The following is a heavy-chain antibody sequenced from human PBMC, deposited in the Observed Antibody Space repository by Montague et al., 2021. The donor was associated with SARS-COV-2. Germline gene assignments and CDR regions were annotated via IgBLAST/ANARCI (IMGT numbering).Heavy chain of an antibody. CDR1: GGSISSSSHY. CDR3: ARDGSLRFKIVIGPRHYYYGMDV. CDR2: IYHSGST. J-gene: IGHJ6*02. V-gene: IGHV4-39*07. D-gene: IGHD2-21*01. Sequence: SETLSLTCTVSGGSISSSSHYWGWLRQPPGKGLEWIGSIYHSGSTYSNPSLKSRVTISVDTTKNQFSLKLSSVTAADTAVYYCARDGSLRFKIVIGPRHYYYGMDVWGQGTKVTVSS.